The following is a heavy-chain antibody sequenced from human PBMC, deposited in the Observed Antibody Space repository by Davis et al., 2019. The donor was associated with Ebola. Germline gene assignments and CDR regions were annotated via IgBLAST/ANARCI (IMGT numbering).Heavy chain of an antibody. CDR1: GYSFTSYW. CDR3: ARHRVDGSGSYSGWFDP. V-gene: IGHV5-51*01. CDR2: IYPGDSDT. Sequence: PGGSLRLSCKGSGYSFTSYWIGWVRQMPGKGLEWMGIIYPGDSDTRYSPSFQGQVTISADKSISTAYLQWSSLKASDTAMYYCARHRVDGSGSYSGWFDPWGQGTLVTVSS. D-gene: IGHD3-10*01. J-gene: IGHJ5*02.